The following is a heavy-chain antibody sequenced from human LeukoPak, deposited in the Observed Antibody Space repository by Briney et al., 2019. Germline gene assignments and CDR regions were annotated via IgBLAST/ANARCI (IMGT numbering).Heavy chain of an antibody. V-gene: IGHV4-34*01. CDR1: GGSFSGYY. Sequence: SETLSLTCAVYGGSFSGYYWSWIRQPPGKGLEWIGEINHSGSTNYNPSLKSRVTISVDTSKTQFSLKLSSVPAADTAVYYCARGGGSSSWFNWFDPWGQGTLVTVSS. CDR2: INHSGST. D-gene: IGHD6-13*01. CDR3: ARGGGSSSWFNWFDP. J-gene: IGHJ5*02.